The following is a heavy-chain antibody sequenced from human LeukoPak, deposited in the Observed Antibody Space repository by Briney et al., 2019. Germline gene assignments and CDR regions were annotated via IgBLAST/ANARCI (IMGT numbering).Heavy chain of an antibody. D-gene: IGHD3-22*01. V-gene: IGHV1-18*01. Sequence: ASVKVSCKASGYTFTSYGISWVRQAPGQGLEWMGWISAYNGNTNYAQKLQGRVTMTTDTSTSTAYMELRSLRSDDTAVYYCARDKISHDSSGYARFDYWGQGTLVTVSS. CDR2: ISAYNGNT. CDR3: ARDKISHDSSGYARFDY. CDR1: GYTFTSYG. J-gene: IGHJ4*02.